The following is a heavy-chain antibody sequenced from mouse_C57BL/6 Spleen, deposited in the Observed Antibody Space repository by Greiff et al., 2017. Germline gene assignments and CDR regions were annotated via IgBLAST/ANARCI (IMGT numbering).Heavy chain of an antibody. Sequence: EVQLVESGGDLVKPGGSLKLSCAASGFTFSSYGMSWVRQTPDKRLEWVATISSGGSYTYYPDSVKGRFTISRDNAKNTLYLQMSSLKSEDTAMYYCAREDHGFAYWGQGTLVTVSA. J-gene: IGHJ3*01. CDR3: AREDHGFAY. CDR1: GFTFSSYG. V-gene: IGHV5-6*01. CDR2: ISSGGSYT.